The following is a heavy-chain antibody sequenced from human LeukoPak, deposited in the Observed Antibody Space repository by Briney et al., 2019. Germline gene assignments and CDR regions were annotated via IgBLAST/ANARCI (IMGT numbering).Heavy chain of an antibody. CDR1: GFTFSSYA. CDR3: ARDERKGTDY. D-gene: IGHD1-1*01. CDR2: ISYDGSNK. Sequence: GGSLRLSCAASGFTFSSYAMHWVRQAPGEGLEWVAVISYDGSNKYYADSVKGRFTISRDNSKNALYLQMNSLRAEDTAVYYCARDERKGTDYWGQGTLVTVSS. V-gene: IGHV3-30*01. J-gene: IGHJ4*02.